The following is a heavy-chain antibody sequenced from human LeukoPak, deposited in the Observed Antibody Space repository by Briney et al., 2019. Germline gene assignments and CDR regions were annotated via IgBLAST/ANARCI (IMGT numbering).Heavy chain of an antibody. J-gene: IGHJ5*02. CDR1: GYTFTTYY. CDR3: ARAFITYCTNGVCYSGWFDP. Sequence: ASVKVSCKASGYTFTTYYMHWVRQAPGKGLEWMGWINPNSGGTNYAQKFQGRVTMTRDTSISTAYMELSRLRSDDTAVYYCARAFITYCTNGVCYSGWFDPWGQGTLVTVSS. D-gene: IGHD2-8*01. CDR2: INPNSGGT. V-gene: IGHV1-2*02.